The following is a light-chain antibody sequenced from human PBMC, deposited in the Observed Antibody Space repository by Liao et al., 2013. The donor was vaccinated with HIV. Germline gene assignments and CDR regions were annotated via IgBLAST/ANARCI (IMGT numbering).Light chain of an antibody. V-gene: IGLV3-1*01. J-gene: IGLJ2*01. Sequence: SNELRQPPSVSVSPGQTATITCSGDVLVHKYASWYQQRPGQSPTVVIYQHDLRPSGVSARFSGSTSGNTATLTIIGTQTMDEADYYCQAWDSTSRIFGGGTKLTVL. CDR1: VLVHKY. CDR2: QHD. CDR3: QAWDSTSRI.